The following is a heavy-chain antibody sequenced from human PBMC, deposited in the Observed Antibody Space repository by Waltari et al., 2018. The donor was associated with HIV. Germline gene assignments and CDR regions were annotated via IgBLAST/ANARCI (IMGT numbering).Heavy chain of an antibody. CDR2: IYPDDTT. D-gene: IGHD3-10*01. Sequence: AESGGRLIQTGGALGLSCTSSSFRVSGKHVTWIRQPPGGSLEWVAVIYPDDTTHYADSVSGRFTISRAKSRTTVLLLMNGLFVVDTATYFCATGVRYYGPWGQGTRVTVSS. J-gene: IGHJ5*02. CDR3: ATGVRYYGP. V-gene: IGHV3-53*03. CDR1: SFRVSGKH.